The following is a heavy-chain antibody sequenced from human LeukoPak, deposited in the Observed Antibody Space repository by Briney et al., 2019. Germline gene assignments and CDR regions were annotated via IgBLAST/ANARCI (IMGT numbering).Heavy chain of an antibody. CDR3: ARGDFGVTGGDY. V-gene: IGHV1-69*13. J-gene: IGHJ4*02. CDR2: IIPIFGTA. CDR1: GGTFSSYA. D-gene: IGHD3-3*01. Sequence: SVKVTCKASGGTFSSYAISWVRQAPGQGLEWMGGIIPIFGTANYAQKFQGRVTITADESTSTAYMELSSLRSEDTAVYYCARGDFGVTGGDYWGQGTLVTVSS.